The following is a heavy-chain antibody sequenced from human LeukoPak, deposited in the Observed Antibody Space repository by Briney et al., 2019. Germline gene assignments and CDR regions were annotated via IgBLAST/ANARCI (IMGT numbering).Heavy chain of an antibody. D-gene: IGHD6-13*01. CDR3: AKDSSRLYYYYGMDV. CDR1: GFTFSSYA. CDR2: ISGSGGST. J-gene: IGHJ6*02. V-gene: IGHV3-23*01. Sequence: PGGSLRLSCAASGFTFSSYAMSWVRQASGKGLEWVSAISGSGGSTYYADSVKGRFTISRDNSRNTLYLQMNSLRAEDTAVYYCAKDSSRLYYYYGMDVWGQGTTVTVSS.